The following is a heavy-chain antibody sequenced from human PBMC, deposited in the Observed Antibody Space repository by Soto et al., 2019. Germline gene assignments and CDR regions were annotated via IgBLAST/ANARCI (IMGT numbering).Heavy chain of an antibody. Sequence: SETLSLTCTVSGGSISSSSYYWGWIRQPPGKGLEWVGSIYYSGSTYYSPSLKSRVTISVDTSKNQFSLKLSSVTAADTAVYYCARLGYCSGGSCYSSYYYGMDVWGQGTTVTVSS. CDR2: IYYSGST. CDR1: GGSISSSSYY. D-gene: IGHD2-15*01. CDR3: ARLGYCSGGSCYSSYYYGMDV. J-gene: IGHJ6*02. V-gene: IGHV4-39*01.